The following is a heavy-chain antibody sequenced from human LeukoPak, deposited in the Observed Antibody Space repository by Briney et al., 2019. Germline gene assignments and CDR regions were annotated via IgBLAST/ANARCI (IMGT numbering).Heavy chain of an antibody. CDR2: INPNSGGT. CDR3: ARETSGYYGSGSSTFFDY. D-gene: IGHD3-10*01. CDR1: GYTFTGYY. Sequence: ASVKVSCKASGYTFTGYYMHWVRQAPGQGLEWMGWINPNSGGTNYAQKFQGRVTITADKSTSTAYMELSSLRSEDTAVYYCARETSGYYGSGSSTFFDYWGQGTLVTVSS. V-gene: IGHV1-2*02. J-gene: IGHJ4*02.